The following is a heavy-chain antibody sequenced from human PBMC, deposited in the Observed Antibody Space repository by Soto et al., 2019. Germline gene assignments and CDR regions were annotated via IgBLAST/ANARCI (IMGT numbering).Heavy chain of an antibody. J-gene: IGHJ4*02. CDR3: AKNSFGKWEVHLPGYDY. CDR2: ISSNGGNT. Sequence: EVQLLESGGGSVQPGGSLRLSCAASGFTFSNFVMSWVRQTPGKGLEWVSSISSNGGNTYYADSVKGRFTVSRDNSKTTLYLQMTSLRAEDTALYYCAKNSFGKWEVHLPGYDYWGQGILVTVSS. CDR1: GFTFSNFV. V-gene: IGHV3-23*01. D-gene: IGHD1-26*01.